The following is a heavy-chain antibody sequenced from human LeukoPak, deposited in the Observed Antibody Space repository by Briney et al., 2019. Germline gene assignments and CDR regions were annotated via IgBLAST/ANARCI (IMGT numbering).Heavy chain of an antibody. D-gene: IGHD6-19*01. V-gene: IGHV3-23*01. Sequence: GGSLRLSCAASGFTFSNYGMSWVRQAPGKGLDWVSTVSASTGKTYYADSVKGRFTISRDNSKNTLYLQVDSLRAEDTAVYFCAKDHRIGVTGIESDYWGQGTLVTVSS. CDR1: GFTFSNYG. CDR2: VSASTGKT. J-gene: IGHJ4*02. CDR3: AKDHRIGVTGIESDY.